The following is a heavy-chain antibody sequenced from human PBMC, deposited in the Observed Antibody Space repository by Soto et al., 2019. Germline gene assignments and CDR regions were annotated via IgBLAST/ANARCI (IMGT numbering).Heavy chain of an antibody. V-gene: IGHV1-58*01. CDR2: IVVGSGNT. CDR3: ASGGYDSSGFEGGGMDV. D-gene: IGHD3-22*01. J-gene: IGHJ6*02. CDR1: GFTFTSSA. Sequence: TSVKVSCKASGFTFTSSAVQWVRQARGQRLEWIGWIVVGSGNTNYAQKFQERVTITRDMSTSTAYMELSSLRSEDTAVYYCASGGYDSSGFEGGGMDVWGQGTTVTVSS.